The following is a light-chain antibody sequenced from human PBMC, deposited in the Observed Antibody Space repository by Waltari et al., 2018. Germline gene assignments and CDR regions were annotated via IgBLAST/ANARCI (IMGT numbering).Light chain of an antibody. J-gene: IGKJ3*01. V-gene: IGKV2-28*01. CDR2: LGS. Sequence: DIVMTQSPLSLPVTPGEPASISCRSSQSLLHSNVYKYLDWYLQKQVQSPQLLIYLGSNRASVVPDRFSGSGSGTYFTLNISRVEAEDVGVYYCMQALQTPEFTFGPGTKLDIK. CDR3: MQALQTPEFT. CDR1: QSLLHSNVYKY.